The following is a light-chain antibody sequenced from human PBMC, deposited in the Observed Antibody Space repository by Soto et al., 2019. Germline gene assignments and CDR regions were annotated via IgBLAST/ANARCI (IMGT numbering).Light chain of an antibody. CDR2: GAS. Sequence: EIVLTQSPGLLSLSPVEIASLSCCASQSISSSFLAWYQQKPGQAPRLLIYGASSRATGIPDRFSGTGSETDFTLTISRLEPEDFAVYYCQQYDNSPITFGQGTRLEIK. CDR3: QQYDNSPIT. CDR1: QSISSSF. J-gene: IGKJ5*01. V-gene: IGKV3-20*01.